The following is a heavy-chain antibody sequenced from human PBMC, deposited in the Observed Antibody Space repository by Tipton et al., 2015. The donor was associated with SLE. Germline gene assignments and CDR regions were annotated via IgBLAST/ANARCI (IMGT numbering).Heavy chain of an antibody. D-gene: IGHD6-13*01. CDR2: NYTSGST. CDR3: ARDLNRYSSSWYRIDP. V-gene: IGHV4-4*08. J-gene: IGHJ5*02. CDR1: GGSISSYY. Sequence: TLSLTCTVSGGSISSYYWSWIRQPPGKGLEWIGYNYTSGSTNYNPSLKSRVTISVDTSKNQFSLKLSSVTAADTAVYYCARDLNRYSSSWYRIDPWGQGTLVTVSS.